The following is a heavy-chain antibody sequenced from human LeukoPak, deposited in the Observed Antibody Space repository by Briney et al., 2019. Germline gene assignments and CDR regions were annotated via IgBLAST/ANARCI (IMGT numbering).Heavy chain of an antibody. CDR2: ISSSSSYI. V-gene: IGHV3-21*04. CDR3: AKVRKGVGAFDL. CDR1: GFTFSSYS. J-gene: IGHJ3*01. D-gene: IGHD3-16*01. Sequence: GGSLRLSCAASGFTFSSYSMNWVRQAPGKGLEWVSSISSSSSYIYYADSLKGRFTVSRDISKNTLYLQMNSLRAEDTAIYYCAKVRKGVGAFDLWGQGTMVTVSS.